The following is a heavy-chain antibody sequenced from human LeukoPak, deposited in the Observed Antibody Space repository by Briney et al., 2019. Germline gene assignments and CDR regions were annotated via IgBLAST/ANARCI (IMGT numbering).Heavy chain of an antibody. CDR2: ISSSGSTI. CDR1: GFTFSTYS. Sequence: GGSLRLSCAASGFTFSTYSMNWVRQAPRKGLEWVSYISSSGSTIYYADSVKGRFTISRDNAKNSLYLQMNSLRAEDTAVYYCAELGITMIGGVWGKGTTVTISS. J-gene: IGHJ6*04. CDR3: AELGITMIGGV. V-gene: IGHV3-48*04. D-gene: IGHD3-10*02.